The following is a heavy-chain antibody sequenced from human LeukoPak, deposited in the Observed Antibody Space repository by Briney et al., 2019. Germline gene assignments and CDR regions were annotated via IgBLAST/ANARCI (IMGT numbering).Heavy chain of an antibody. D-gene: IGHD3-22*01. CDR1: GFTLSSYS. CDR3: ASTMTNWGDY. V-gene: IGHV3-21*01. CDR2: ISSSSSYI. Sequence: PGGSLRLSCAASGFTLSSYSMNWVRQAPGKGLEWVSSISSSSSYIYYADSVKGRFTISRDNAKNSLYLQMNSLRAEDTAVYYCASTMTNWGDYWGQGTLVTVSS. J-gene: IGHJ4*02.